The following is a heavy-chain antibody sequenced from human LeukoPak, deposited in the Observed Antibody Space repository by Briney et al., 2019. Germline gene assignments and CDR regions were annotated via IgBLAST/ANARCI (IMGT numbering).Heavy chain of an antibody. V-gene: IGHV3-33*01. Sequence: PEWSLRLSCVASGFTFSGHGMHWVRQAPGKGLEWVALIWYDGSKRYYADSVKGRFTISRDDSKNTLYLQMNNLGAEDTAVYYCAREDSSVWNANYWGLGTQVTVSS. CDR2: IWYDGSKR. CDR3: AREDSSVWNANY. J-gene: IGHJ4*02. CDR1: GFTFSGHG. D-gene: IGHD6-19*01.